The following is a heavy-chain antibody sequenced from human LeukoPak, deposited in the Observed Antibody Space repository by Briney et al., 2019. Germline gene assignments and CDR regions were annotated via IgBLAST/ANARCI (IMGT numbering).Heavy chain of an antibody. Sequence: EASVKVPCKASGYTFTSYGISWMRQAPGQGLEWMGWISAYNGNTNYAQKLQGRVTMTRDTSTSTVYMELSSLRSEDTAVYYCARDQVDIRDGSRYYDFWSGYYGVRYLTGAFDIWGQGTMVTVSS. D-gene: IGHD3-3*01. V-gene: IGHV1-18*01. CDR1: GYTFTSYG. CDR2: ISAYNGNT. CDR3: ARDQVDIRDGSRYYDFWSGYYGVRYLTGAFDI. J-gene: IGHJ3*02.